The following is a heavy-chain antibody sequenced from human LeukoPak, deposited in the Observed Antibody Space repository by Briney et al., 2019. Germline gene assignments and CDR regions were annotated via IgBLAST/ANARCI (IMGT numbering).Heavy chain of an antibody. CDR2: ISYDGSNK. J-gene: IGHJ4*02. Sequence: GGSLRLSCAASGFTFSSYGMHWVRQAPGKGLEWVAVISYDGSNKYYADSVKGRFTISRDNSKNTLYLQMNSLRAEDTAVYYCAKSANSNYYWGQGTLVTVSS. V-gene: IGHV3-30*18. D-gene: IGHD4-11*01. CDR1: GFTFSSYG. CDR3: AKSANSNYY.